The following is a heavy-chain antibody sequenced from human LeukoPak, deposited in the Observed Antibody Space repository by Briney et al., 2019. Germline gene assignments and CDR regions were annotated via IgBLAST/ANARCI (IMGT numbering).Heavy chain of an antibody. V-gene: IGHV4-59*01. Sequence: SETLSLTCTDSGGSISRYYWSWIRQPPGKGLEWMWSISYSGSTNFNPSLKSRVTISVDTSKNQFSLKLSSVTAADTAVYYCAREGTAGTNLNWFDPWGQGTLVTVSS. CDR3: AREGTAGTNLNWFDP. D-gene: IGHD1-1*01. CDR2: ISYSGST. J-gene: IGHJ5*02. CDR1: GGSISRYY.